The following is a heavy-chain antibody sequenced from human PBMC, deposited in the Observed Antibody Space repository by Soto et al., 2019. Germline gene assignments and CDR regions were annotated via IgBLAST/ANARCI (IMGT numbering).Heavy chain of an antibody. V-gene: IGHV1-69*01. CDR1: GGTFSSYA. CDR3: ARDIERGYSGYH. J-gene: IGHJ5*02. D-gene: IGHD5-12*01. Sequence: QVQLVQSGAEVKKPGSSVKVSCKASGGTFSSYAISWVRQAPGQGLEWTGGIIPIFGTANYAQTFQGRVTIPADESTSTADMELSSLRSEDTAVYYCARDIERGYSGYHWGQGTLVTVSS. CDR2: IIPIFGTA.